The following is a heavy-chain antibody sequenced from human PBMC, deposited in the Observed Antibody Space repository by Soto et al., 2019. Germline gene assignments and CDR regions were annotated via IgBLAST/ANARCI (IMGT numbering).Heavy chain of an antibody. J-gene: IGHJ3*02. D-gene: IGHD5-18*01. CDR1: GFTFSSYA. CDR3: AKGSKDTAMVTHAFDI. CDR2: ISGSGGST. Sequence: VGSLRLSCAASGFTFSSYAMSWVRQAPGKGLEWVSAISGSGGSTYYADSVKGRFTISRDNSKNTLYLQMNSLRAEDTAVYYCAKGSKDTAMVTHAFDIWGQGTMVTVSS. V-gene: IGHV3-23*01.